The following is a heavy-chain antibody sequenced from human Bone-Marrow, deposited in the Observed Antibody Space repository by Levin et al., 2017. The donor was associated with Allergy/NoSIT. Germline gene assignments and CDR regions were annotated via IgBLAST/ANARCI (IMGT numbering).Heavy chain of an antibody. CDR2: IIPIFGTA. V-gene: IGHV1-69*13. Sequence: SVKVSCKASGGTFTNYAINWVRQAPGQGLEWMGGIIPIFGTAFYAEKFQGRVTIIADESTTTSHLELRSLRSEDTGIYYCASLGYCSGGSCFWPNDYGDSDGTWGQGTRVIVSS. CDR3: ASLGYCSGGSCFWPNDYGDSDGT. D-gene: IGHD2-15*01. CDR1: GGTFTNYA. J-gene: IGHJ5*02.